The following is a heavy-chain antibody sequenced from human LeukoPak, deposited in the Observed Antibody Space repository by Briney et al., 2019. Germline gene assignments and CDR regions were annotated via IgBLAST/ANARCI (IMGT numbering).Heavy chain of an antibody. CDR3: ARDMGWLSQVNYFDY. J-gene: IGHJ4*02. D-gene: IGHD3/OR15-3a*01. CDR2: ISISTTTT. Sequence: GGSLRLSCAASRFTFSNYNMNWVRQAPGKGLEWVSYISISTTTTYYADSVKGRFTISRGNAKNSLYLQMNSLRAEDTAVYYCARDMGWLSQVNYFDYWGQGTLVTVSS. V-gene: IGHV3-48*04. CDR1: RFTFSNYN.